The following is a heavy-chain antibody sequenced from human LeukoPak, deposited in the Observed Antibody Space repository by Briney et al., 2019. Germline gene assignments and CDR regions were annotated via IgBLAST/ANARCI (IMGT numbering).Heavy chain of an antibody. CDR2: ISGSGGST. CDR1: GLTFSSYA. Sequence: GGSLRLSCAASGLTFSSYAMSWVRQAPGKGLEWVSAISGSGGSTYYADSVKGRFTISRDNAKNSLYLQMNSLRAEDTAVYYCAREAPDSSSGEPGGAFDIWGQGTMVTVSS. J-gene: IGHJ3*02. CDR3: AREAPDSSSGEPGGAFDI. D-gene: IGHD6-13*01. V-gene: IGHV3-23*01.